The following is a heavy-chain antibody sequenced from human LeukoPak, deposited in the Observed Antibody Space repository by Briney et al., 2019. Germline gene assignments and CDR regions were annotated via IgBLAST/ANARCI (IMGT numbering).Heavy chain of an antibody. Sequence: LGESLKISCKGSGYIFTSYWIGWVRQMPGKGLEWMGIIYPGDSDTRYSPSFQGQVTISADKSISTAYLQWSSLKASDTAMYYCARQRDWQWLVHDYWGQGTLVTVSS. CDR3: ARQRDWQWLVHDY. CDR1: GYIFTSYW. V-gene: IGHV5-51*01. D-gene: IGHD6-19*01. CDR2: IYPGDSDT. J-gene: IGHJ4*02.